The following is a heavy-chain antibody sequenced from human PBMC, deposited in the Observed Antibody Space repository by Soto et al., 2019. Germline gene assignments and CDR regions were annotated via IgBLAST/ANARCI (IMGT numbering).Heavy chain of an antibody. CDR2: ISSSSSYT. J-gene: IGHJ4*02. CDR3: AREVAVLPPVVNYFDY. D-gene: IGHD3-22*01. V-gene: IGHV3-11*05. Sequence: QVQLVESGGGLVKPGGSLRLSCAASGFTFSDYYMSWIRQAPGKGLEWVSYISSSSSYTNYADSVKGRFTISRDNAKNSLYLQMNSLRAEDTAVYYCAREVAVLPPVVNYFDYWGQGTLVTVSS. CDR1: GFTFSDYY.